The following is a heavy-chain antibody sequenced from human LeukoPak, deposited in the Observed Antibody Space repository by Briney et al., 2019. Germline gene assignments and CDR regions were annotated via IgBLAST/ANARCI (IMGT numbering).Heavy chain of an antibody. J-gene: IGHJ2*01. CDR2: IYYSGNT. CDR3: ARHVSRHWYFDL. CDR1: GGSISSSSYY. Sequence: PSETLSLTCTVSGGSISSSSYYWGWIRQPPGKGLEWIGSIYYSGNTYYNPSLKSRVTISVDTSKNQFSLKLSSVTAADTAVYYCARHVSRHWYFDLWGRGTLVTVSS. V-gene: IGHV4-39*01. D-gene: IGHD3-16*02.